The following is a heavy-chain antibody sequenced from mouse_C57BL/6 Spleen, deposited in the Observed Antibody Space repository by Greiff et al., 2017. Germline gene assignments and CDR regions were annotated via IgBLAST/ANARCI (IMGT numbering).Heavy chain of an antibody. J-gene: IGHJ2*01. Sequence: QVQLQQSGPELVKPGASVKISCKASGYAFSSSWMNWVKQRPGKGLEWIGRIYPGDGDTNYNGKFKGKATLTADKSSSTAYMQLSSLTSEDSAVYFCARLLGGDFDYWGQGTTLTVSS. CDR2: IYPGDGDT. CDR3: ARLLGGDFDY. CDR1: GYAFSSSW. V-gene: IGHV1-82*01. D-gene: IGHD4-1*01.